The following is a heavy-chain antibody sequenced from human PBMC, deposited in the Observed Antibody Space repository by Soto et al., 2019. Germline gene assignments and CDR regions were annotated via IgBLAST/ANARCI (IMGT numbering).Heavy chain of an antibody. J-gene: IGHJ4*02. CDR3: ARDGPDREGYCTAGSCYPFDY. V-gene: IGHV1-18*01. CDR2: ISGYDGNT. Sequence: ASVKVSCRASGYTFTNYGISWVRQAPGQGLEWMGWISGYDGNTKYAQKFQGRLTMTTDTSTSTAHMDLRSLRSGDTAVYYCARDGPDREGYCTAGSCYPFDYWGQGTLVTVSS. D-gene: IGHD2-15*01. CDR1: GYTFTNYG.